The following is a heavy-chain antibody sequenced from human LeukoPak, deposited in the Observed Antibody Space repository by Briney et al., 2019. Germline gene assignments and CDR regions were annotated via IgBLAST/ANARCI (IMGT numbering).Heavy chain of an antibody. CDR1: GYTFTSYA. V-gene: IGHV7-4-1*02. Sequence: ASVKVSCKASGYTFTSYAMNWVRQAPGQGLEWMGWINTNTGNPTYAQGFTGRFVFSLDTSVSTAYLQISSLKAEDTAVYYCARGEDDYVWGSYREWGQGPLVTVSS. CDR2: INTNTGNP. J-gene: IGHJ4*02. D-gene: IGHD3-16*02. CDR3: ARGEDDYVWGSYRE.